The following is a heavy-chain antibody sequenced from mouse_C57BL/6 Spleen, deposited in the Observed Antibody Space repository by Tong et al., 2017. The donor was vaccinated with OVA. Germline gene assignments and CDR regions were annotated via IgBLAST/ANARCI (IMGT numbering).Heavy chain of an antibody. J-gene: IGHJ4*01. CDR3: ARRRYYYAMDY. CDR2: INPNNGGT. CDR1: GYTFTDYN. V-gene: IGHV1-22*01. Sequence: EVQLQESGPELVKPGASVKISCKASGYTFTDYNMNWVKQSNGKSLEWIGYINPNNGGTSYNQKFKGKATLTVNKSSSTAYMELRSLTSEDSAVYYCARRRYYYAMDYWGQGTSVTVSS.